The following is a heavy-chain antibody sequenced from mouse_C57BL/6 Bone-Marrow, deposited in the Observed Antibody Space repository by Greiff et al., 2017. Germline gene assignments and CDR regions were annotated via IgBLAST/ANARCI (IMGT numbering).Heavy chain of an antibody. J-gene: IGHJ3*01. V-gene: IGHV1-54*01. CDR3: ARGVDGTRAPY. CDR2: INPGSGGT. D-gene: IGHD3-1*01. CDR1: GYAFTNYL. Sequence: VQLQQSGAELVRPGTSVKVSCKASGYAFTNYLIEWVKQRPGQGLEWIGVINPGSGGTNYNEKFKGKATLTADKSSSTAYMQLSSLTSEDSAVYFCARGVDGTRAPYWGQGTLVTVSA.